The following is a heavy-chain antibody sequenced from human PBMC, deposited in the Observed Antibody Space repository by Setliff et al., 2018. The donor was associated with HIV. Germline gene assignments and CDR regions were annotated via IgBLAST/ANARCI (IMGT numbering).Heavy chain of an antibody. CDR1: GFTFINYE. CDR2: ISYSGSAI. J-gene: IGHJ3*01. Sequence: GGSLRLSCTASGFTFINYEMNWVRQAPGKGLEWVAYISYSGSAIHYADSVRGRFTISRDNAKNSLYLQMNSLRAEDTAVYYCARDRVVGATLDPLDLWGQGTMVT. V-gene: IGHV3-48*03. D-gene: IGHD1-26*01. CDR3: ARDRVVGATLDPLDL.